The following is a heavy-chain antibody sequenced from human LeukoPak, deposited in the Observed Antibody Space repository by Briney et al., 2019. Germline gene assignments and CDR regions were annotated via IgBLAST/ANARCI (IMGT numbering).Heavy chain of an antibody. D-gene: IGHD2-15*01. CDR2: ISAYNGNT. J-gene: IGHJ3*02. CDR1: GYTFTSYG. Sequence: ASVKVSCKASGYTFTSYGISWVRQAPGQGLEWMGWISAYNGNTNYAQKLQGRVTMTTDTSTSTAYMELRSLRSDDTAVYYCARAYLGYCSGGSCLDAFDIWGQGTMVTVSS. CDR3: ARAYLGYCSGGSCLDAFDI. V-gene: IGHV1-18*01.